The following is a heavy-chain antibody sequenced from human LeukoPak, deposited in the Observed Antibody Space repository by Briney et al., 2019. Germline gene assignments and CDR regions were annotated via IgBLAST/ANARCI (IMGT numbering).Heavy chain of an antibody. D-gene: IGHD1-26*01. V-gene: IGHV3-49*04. J-gene: IGHJ4*02. CDR2: IRSRPYGRTT. CDR3: TSDRVGATSPFDY. CDR1: GFTFGDYA. Sequence: GGSLRLSCTASGFTFGDYAMSWVRQAPGKGLEWVGFIRSRPYGRTTEYAASVKGRFTISRDDSKSIAFLQMNSLKTEDTAVYYCTSDRVGATSPFDYWGQGTLVTVSS.